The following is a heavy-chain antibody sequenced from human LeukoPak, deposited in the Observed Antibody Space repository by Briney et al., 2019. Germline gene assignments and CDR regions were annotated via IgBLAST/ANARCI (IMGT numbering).Heavy chain of an antibody. CDR3: ARLKLGYWYFDL. J-gene: IGHJ2*01. CDR1: GFTFSDYY. Sequence: GGSLRLSCAASGFTFSDYYMSWIRQVPGKGLEWVSYIGLTDTTIYYADSLKGRFAISRDNAKNSLYLHMHSLRAEDTAIYYCARLKLGYWYFDLWGRGTLLTVSS. V-gene: IGHV3-11*01. D-gene: IGHD7-27*01. CDR2: IGLTDTTI.